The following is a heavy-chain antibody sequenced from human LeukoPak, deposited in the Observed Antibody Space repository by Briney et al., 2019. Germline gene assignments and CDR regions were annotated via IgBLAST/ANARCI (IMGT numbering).Heavy chain of an antibody. V-gene: IGHV1-46*04. Sequence: ASVKPSCNASGYTFTSYYMHWVRQAPGQGLEWMGIINPIGGSTSYAQKLQGRVTMTRDTSTSTVYMELSSLRSEDTAVYYCARNPNYYGSSGYLARWDFDLWGRGTLVTVSS. CDR3: ARNPNYYGSSGYLARWDFDL. CDR1: GYTFTSYY. D-gene: IGHD3-22*01. CDR2: INPIGGST. J-gene: IGHJ2*01.